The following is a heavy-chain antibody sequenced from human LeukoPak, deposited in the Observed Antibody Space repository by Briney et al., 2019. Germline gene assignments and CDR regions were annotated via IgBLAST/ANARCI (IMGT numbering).Heavy chain of an antibody. Sequence: GGSLRLSCAASGFTFSSYWMSWVRQAPGKGLEWVANMNRDGRENNYVDSIKGRFTISRDNAANSLYLQMNSLRVEDTAVYYCARDGGIIRFGGQDIWGQGTTVSVS. D-gene: IGHD3-16*01. CDR3: ARDGGIIRFGGQDI. CDR2: MNRDGREN. V-gene: IGHV3-7*01. CDR1: GFTFSSYW. J-gene: IGHJ6*02.